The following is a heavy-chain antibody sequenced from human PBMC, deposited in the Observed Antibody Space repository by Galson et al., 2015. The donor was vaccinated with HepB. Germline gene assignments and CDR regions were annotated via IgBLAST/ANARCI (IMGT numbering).Heavy chain of an antibody. Sequence: SLRLSCAASGFTFSSYEMNWVRQAPGKGLVWVSRVNNDGISTTYVDSVEGRFTISRDNARNTLYLQMNSLRAEDTAVYYCARGAIHNFDYWGQGTLVTASS. CDR2: VNNDGIST. V-gene: IGHV3-74*01. CDR3: ARGAIHNFDY. D-gene: IGHD2-21*01. CDR1: GFTFSSYE. J-gene: IGHJ4*02.